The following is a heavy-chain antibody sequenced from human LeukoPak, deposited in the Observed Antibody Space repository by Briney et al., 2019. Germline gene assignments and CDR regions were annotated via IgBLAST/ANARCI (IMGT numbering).Heavy chain of an antibody. D-gene: IGHD2-2*02. V-gene: IGHV4-31*03. CDR1: GGSISSGGYY. CDR2: IYYSVST. Sequence: PSQTLSLTCTVSGGSISSGGYYWSWIRQHPGKGLEWIGYIYYSVSTYYNPSLKSRVTISVDTSKNQFSLKLSSVTAADTAVYYCARLRYCSSTSCYTRFGYWGQGTLVTVSS. J-gene: IGHJ4*02. CDR3: ARLRYCSSTSCYTRFGY.